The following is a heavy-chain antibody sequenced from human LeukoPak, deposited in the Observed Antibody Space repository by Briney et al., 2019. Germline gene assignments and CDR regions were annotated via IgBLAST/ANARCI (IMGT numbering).Heavy chain of an antibody. CDR3: AKTPPSYGR. J-gene: IGHJ4*02. Sequence: GGSLRLSCAVSGFTFDDYAMHWVRQAPGKGLEWVSLTSGDGATTYYADSVKGRFTISRDNSKNSLYLQMNSLRTEDTALYYCAKTPPSYGRWGQGTLVTVSS. D-gene: IGHD1-14*01. V-gene: IGHV3-43*02. CDR2: TSGDGATT. CDR1: GFTFDDYA.